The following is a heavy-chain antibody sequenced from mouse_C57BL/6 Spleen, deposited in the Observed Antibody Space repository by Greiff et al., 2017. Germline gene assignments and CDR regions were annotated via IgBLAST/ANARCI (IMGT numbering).Heavy chain of an antibody. J-gene: IGHJ2*01. CDR3: ARVESAQATWDY. D-gene: IGHD3-2*02. Sequence: VQLKESVAELVRPGASVKLSCTASGFNIKNTYMHWVKQRPEQGLEWIGRIDPANGNTKYASKFQGKATITADTSSNTAYLQLSNLTSVDTAIYYWARVESAQATWDYWGQGTTLTVSS. V-gene: IGHV14-3*01. CDR2: IDPANGNT. CDR1: GFNIKNTY.